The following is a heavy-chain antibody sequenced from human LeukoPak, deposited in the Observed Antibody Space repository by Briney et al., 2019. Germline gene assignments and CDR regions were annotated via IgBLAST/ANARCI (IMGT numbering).Heavy chain of an antibody. V-gene: IGHV3-21*01. Sequence: GGSLRLSCAASGFTFSNYAMSWVRQAPGKGLEWVSSISGSTNYIHYADSVKGRFTISRDNAKNSLYLQMNSLRAEDTAVYYCARDRVGSGSPPPLLPLDQWGQGTLVTVSS. J-gene: IGHJ4*02. CDR3: ARDRVGSGSPPPLLPLDQ. CDR2: ISGSTNYI. D-gene: IGHD3-22*01. CDR1: GFTFSNYA.